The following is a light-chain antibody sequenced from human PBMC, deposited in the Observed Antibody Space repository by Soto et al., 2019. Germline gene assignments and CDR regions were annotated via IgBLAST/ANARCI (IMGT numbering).Light chain of an antibody. J-gene: IGLJ1*01. CDR1: SSDVGSYNY. CDR2: EVS. Sequence: QSVLTQPASVSGSPGRSITISCTGTSSDVGSYNYVSWYQQHPGKAPKLMIYEVSDRPSGISSRFSGFKSGNTASLTISGLQTEDEADYYCSSYTSSSTLFGTGTKVTVL. V-gene: IGLV2-14*01. CDR3: SSYTSSSTL.